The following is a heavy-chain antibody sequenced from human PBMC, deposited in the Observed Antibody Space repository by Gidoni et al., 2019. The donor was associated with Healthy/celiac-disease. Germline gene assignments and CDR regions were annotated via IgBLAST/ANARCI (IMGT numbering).Heavy chain of an antibody. Sequence: QLQLQESGPGLVKPSATLSLTCTVSVGSISSSSYYWGWIRQPPGKGLEWIGSIYYSGSTYYNPSLKSRVTISVDTSKNQFSLKLSSVTAADTAVYYCARQRGYCSSTSCYPVVSWFDPWGQGTLVTVSS. CDR1: VGSISSSSYY. V-gene: IGHV4-39*01. J-gene: IGHJ5*02. D-gene: IGHD2-2*01. CDR2: IYYSGST. CDR3: ARQRGYCSSTSCYPVVSWFDP.